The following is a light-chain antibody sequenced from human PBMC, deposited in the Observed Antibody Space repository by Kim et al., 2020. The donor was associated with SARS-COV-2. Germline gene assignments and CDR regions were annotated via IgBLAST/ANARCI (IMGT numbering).Light chain of an antibody. CDR3: QSYDSSLSGSV. CDR1: SSNNGAGYD. J-gene: IGLJ3*02. CDR2: GNS. Sequence: QRVTSSCTGSSSNNGAGYDVHWYQQLPGTAPKLLIYGNSNRPSGVPDRFSGSKSGTSASLAITGLQAEDEADYYCQSYDSSLSGSVFGGGTQLTVL. V-gene: IGLV1-40*01.